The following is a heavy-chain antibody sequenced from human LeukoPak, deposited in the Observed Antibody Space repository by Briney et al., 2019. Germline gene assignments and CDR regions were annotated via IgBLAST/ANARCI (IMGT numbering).Heavy chain of an antibody. CDR3: AKGGGITDYARFDY. V-gene: IGHV3-30*18. D-gene: IGHD1-14*01. J-gene: IGHJ4*02. CDR1: GFTFSTYG. CDR2: ISYDESNT. Sequence: PGRSLRLSCAASGFTFSTYGMNWVRQAPGKGLEWVAIISYDESNTYYADSVKGRFTISRDNSENTLYLQMNSLRAEDTAVYYCAKGGGITDYARFDYWGQGTPVTVSS.